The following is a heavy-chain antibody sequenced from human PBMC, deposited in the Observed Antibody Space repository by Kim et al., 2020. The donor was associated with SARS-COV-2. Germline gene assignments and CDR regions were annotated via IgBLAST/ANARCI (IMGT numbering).Heavy chain of an antibody. CDR1: GGSLSSSSYY. CDR2: VYDSVST. D-gene: IGHD3-22*01. Sequence: SETLSLTCTVSGGSLSSSSYYWSWIRQPPGKGLEWIGCVYDSVSTDFNPSLKSRVTISVDTSKNQFSLKLTSVTAADTAVYYCARDSYYDSSGYLSWGGVTKIYSHGMDVWGQGTTVTGSS. V-gene: IGHV4-61*01. J-gene: IGHJ6*02. CDR3: ARDSYYDSSGYLSWGGVTKIYSHGMDV.